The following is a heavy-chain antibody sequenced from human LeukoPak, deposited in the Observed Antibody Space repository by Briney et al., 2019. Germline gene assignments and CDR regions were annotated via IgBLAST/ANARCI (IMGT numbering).Heavy chain of an antibody. D-gene: IGHD6-19*01. CDR2: VFTSGTT. CDR3: AEHSPTGWYYFDS. V-gene: IGHV4-4*07. Sequence: SETLSLTCSVSGDSMNTYDWSWIRQPAGKGLEWVGQVFTSGTTAYSASLKSRLTISLDKSNNQVSLKLISVTAADTAVYYCAEHSPTGWYYFDSWGQGALVIVSS. CDR1: GDSMNTYD. J-gene: IGHJ4*02.